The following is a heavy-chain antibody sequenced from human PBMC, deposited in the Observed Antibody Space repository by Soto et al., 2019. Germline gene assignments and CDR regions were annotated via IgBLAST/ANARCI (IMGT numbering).Heavy chain of an antibody. CDR3: VRVTGYWGLSDN. Sequence: QVQLVESGGGVIQPGKSLRLSCAASGFAFSADAMHWVRQAPGKGLEWVAVLWADGSRQFYLDSVKGRFSISRDNSNNTLYLQMNNLRIDDTAMYFCVRVTGYWGLSDNWVQGTLVSVSS. CDR1: GFAFSADA. J-gene: IGHJ4*02. V-gene: IGHV3-33*01. CDR2: LWADGSRQ. D-gene: IGHD3-9*01.